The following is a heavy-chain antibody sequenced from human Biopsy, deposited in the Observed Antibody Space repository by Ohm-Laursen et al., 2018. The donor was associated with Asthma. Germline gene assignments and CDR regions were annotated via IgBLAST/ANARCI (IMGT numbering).Heavy chain of an antibody. V-gene: IGHV3-30*18. CDR1: GFVFSQCG. CDR3: AKDVFPGWELRRGPDY. CDR2: VSSDGHNK. J-gene: IGHJ4*02. D-gene: IGHD1-26*01. Sequence: RSLRLSCSASGFVFSQCGMHWVRQGPGKGLEWVALVSSDGHNKYYEDSVKGRFTISRDNSRNTLHLQMNSLRAEDTAVYYCAKDVFPGWELRRGPDYWGQGTLVTVSS.